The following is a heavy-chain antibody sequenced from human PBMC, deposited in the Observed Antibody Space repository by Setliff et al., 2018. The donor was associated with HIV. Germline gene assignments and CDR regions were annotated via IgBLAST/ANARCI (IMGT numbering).Heavy chain of an antibody. CDR2: ISSSSSYI. D-gene: IGHD6-19*01. CDR1: GFTFSSYS. J-gene: IGHJ4*02. V-gene: IGHV3-21*01. Sequence: GESLKISCAASGFTFSSYSMNWVRQAPGKGLEWVSSISSSSSYIYYADSVKGRFTISRDNAKRSLYLRMNSLRAEDTAVYYCARSGSGWYEGGYYFDYWGQGTLVTVSS. CDR3: ARSGSGWYEGGYYFDY.